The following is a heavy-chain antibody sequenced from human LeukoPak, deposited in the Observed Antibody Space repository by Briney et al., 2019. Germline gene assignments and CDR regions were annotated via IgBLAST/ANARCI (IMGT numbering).Heavy chain of an antibody. Sequence: AGGSLRLSCAVSGITFSNAWMNWVRQAPGKGLEWVGRIRPKSYGEMTEYAAPVKGRFSISRDDSQNTVYLQMNSLKSEDTGTYFCVKELGWYGDRDFWGQGVLVTVSS. D-gene: IGHD2-21*01. V-gene: IGHV3-15*01. CDR2: IRPKSYGEMT. CDR1: GITFSNAW. CDR3: VKELGWYGDRDF. J-gene: IGHJ4*02.